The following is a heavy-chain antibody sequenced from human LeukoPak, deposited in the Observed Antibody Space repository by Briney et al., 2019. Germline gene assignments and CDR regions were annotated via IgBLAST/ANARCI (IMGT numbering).Heavy chain of an antibody. Sequence: AGGSLRLSCAASGVTFSSYAMGWVRQFPGKGLEWVSAISGSGYSTYYADSVKGRFTISRDSSKNTLHLQMNSLRAEDTAVYYCAKGPLIEVAGTTWDYWGQGTLVTVSS. J-gene: IGHJ4*02. CDR2: ISGSGYST. D-gene: IGHD6-19*01. CDR3: AKGPLIEVAGTTWDY. CDR1: GVTFSSYA. V-gene: IGHV3-23*01.